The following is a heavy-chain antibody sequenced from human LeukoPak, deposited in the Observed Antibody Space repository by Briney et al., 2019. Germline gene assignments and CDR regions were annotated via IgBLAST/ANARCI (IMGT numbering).Heavy chain of an antibody. J-gene: IGHJ4*02. CDR2: IRSKTFGGTT. Sequence: GGSLRLSCTASGFTFGDYAMSWVRQAPGKGLEWVGFIRSKTFGGTTEYAASVKGRFTISRDDSKSIAYLQMNSLKTEDTAVYYCTGYSSGWYSTDYWGQGTLVTASS. D-gene: IGHD6-19*01. CDR1: GFTFGDYA. V-gene: IGHV3-49*04. CDR3: TGYSSGWYSTDY.